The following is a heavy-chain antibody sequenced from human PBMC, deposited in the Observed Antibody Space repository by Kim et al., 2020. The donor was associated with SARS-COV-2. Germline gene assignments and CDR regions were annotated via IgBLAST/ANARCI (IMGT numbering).Heavy chain of an antibody. D-gene: IGHD3-9*01. Sequence: SEKYYVDSVKGRFTISRDNAKNSLYLQMNSLRAEDTAVYYCARGLRYFDYWGQGTLVTVSS. J-gene: IGHJ4*02. V-gene: IGHV3-7*01. CDR3: ARGLRYFDY. CDR2: SEK.